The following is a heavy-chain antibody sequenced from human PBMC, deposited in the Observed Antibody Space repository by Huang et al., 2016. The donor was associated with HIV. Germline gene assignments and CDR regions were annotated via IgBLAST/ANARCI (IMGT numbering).Heavy chain of an antibody. V-gene: IGHV1-69*01. CDR3: ATSTPMLGESGGWSGKVVITENVPYVD. J-gene: IGHJ4*02. CDR2: LVPMLVAA. CDR1: GDSFTSLP. D-gene: IGHD3-22*01. Sequence: QVHLVQSGAEVKKPGSSVKVSCKASGDSFTSLPINWVRQAPGQGLEWMGVLVPMLVAATDAQKVRGRVTISADESTSTSYMGLSRLRSDDTAMYYCATSTPMLGESGGWSGKVVITENVPYVDWGQGTLVTVSS.